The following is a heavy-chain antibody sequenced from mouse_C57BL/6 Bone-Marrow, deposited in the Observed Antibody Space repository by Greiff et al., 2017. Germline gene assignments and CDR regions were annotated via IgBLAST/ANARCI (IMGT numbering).Heavy chain of an antibody. J-gene: IGHJ2*01. CDR2: IYPGSGST. CDR3: ARNGYLLY. CDR1: GYTFTSYW. D-gene: IGHD2-3*01. V-gene: IGHV1-55*01. Sequence: VQLQQPGAELVKPGASVKMSCKASGYTFTSYWITWVKQRPGQGLEWIGDIYPGSGSTNHNEKFKSKATLTVETSSSTAYMQRSSLTSEDSAVYYCARNGYLLYWGQGTTRTDAS.